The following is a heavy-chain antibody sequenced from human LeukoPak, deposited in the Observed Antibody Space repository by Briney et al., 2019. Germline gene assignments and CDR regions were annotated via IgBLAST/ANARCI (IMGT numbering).Heavy chain of an antibody. CDR2: ISSDGSNK. J-gene: IGHJ4*02. D-gene: IGHD2-2*01. Sequence: PGGSLRLSCAASGFTFSSYGIHWVRQAPGKGLEWVAVISSDGSNKYYADSVNGRFTISRDNSKNTLYLQMNSLGAEDTAVYYCASGCRSSGSTSYYPFWGQGTLVTVSS. CDR1: GFTFSSYG. V-gene: IGHV3-30*03. CDR3: ASGCRSSGSTSYYPF.